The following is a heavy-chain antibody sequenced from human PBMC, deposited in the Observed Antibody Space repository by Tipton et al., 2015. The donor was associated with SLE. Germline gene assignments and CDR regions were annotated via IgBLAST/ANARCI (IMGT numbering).Heavy chain of an antibody. D-gene: IGHD4-17*01. CDR2: INHDGSEV. CDR3: AKPYGDYAAYFQN. J-gene: IGHJ1*01. CDR1: GFTFSTHW. V-gene: IGHV3-7*01. Sequence: SLRLSCAASGFTFSTHWMTWVRQAPGKGLEWVGNINHDGSEVNYVDSAEGRFIISRDNARSSLYLQIYSLRAEDTAVYYCAKPYGDYAAYFQNWGQGTLVTVSS.